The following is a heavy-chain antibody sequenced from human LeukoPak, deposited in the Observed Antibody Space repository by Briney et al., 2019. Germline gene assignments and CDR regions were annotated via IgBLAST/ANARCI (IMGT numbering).Heavy chain of an antibody. V-gene: IGHV1-2*02. CDR3: ARPYSYYYGMDV. D-gene: IGHD1-26*01. J-gene: IGHJ6*02. CDR1: GYTFTGYY. Sequence: GASVKVSCKASGYTFTGYYMHWVRQAPGQGLEWMGWINPNSGGTNYAQKFQGRVTMTRNTSISTAYMELSSLRSEDTAVYYCARPYSYYYGMDVWGQGTTVTVSS. CDR2: INPNSGGT.